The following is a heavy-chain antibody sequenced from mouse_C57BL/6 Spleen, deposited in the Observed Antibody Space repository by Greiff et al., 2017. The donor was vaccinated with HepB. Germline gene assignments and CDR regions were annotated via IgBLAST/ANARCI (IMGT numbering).Heavy chain of an antibody. Sequence: VQLQQSGAELVRPGTSVKVSCKASGYAFTNYLIEWVKQRPGQGLEWSGVINPGSGGTNYNEKFKGTATLTADKSSSTADMQLSSLTSEYSAVYFCARDGNSAMDYWGQGTSVTVSS. CDR3: ARDGNSAMDY. CDR1: GYAFTNYL. CDR2: INPGSGGT. J-gene: IGHJ4*01. V-gene: IGHV1-54*01. D-gene: IGHD2-1*01.